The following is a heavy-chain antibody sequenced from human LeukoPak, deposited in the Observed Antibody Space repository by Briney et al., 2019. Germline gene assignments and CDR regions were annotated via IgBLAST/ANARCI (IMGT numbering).Heavy chain of an antibody. Sequence: SETLSLTCTVSGGSISSSSYYWGWIRQPPGKGLEWIGSIYHSGSTNYNPSLKSRVTISVDTSKNQFSLKLSSVTAADTAVYYCARARFGESDYWGQGTLVTVSS. CDR3: ARARFGESDY. CDR1: GGSISSSSYY. CDR2: IYHSGST. D-gene: IGHD3-10*01. V-gene: IGHV4-39*07. J-gene: IGHJ4*02.